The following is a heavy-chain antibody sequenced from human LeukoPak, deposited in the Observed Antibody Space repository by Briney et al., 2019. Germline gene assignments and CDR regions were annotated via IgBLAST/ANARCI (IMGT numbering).Heavy chain of an antibody. V-gene: IGHV4-4*09. CDR2: IYSSGRT. CDR3: ASLSAGFIVSYGFAP. Sequence: SETLSLTCTVSGGSISSYYWTWIRQPPGKGLEWIGYIYSSGRTNYNPSLKSQVTMSVDTSKNQFSLKVISVTAADTAGYYCASLSAGFIVSYGFAPGGKETRVTV. CDR1: GGSISSYY. D-gene: IGHD2-15*01. J-gene: IGHJ5*02.